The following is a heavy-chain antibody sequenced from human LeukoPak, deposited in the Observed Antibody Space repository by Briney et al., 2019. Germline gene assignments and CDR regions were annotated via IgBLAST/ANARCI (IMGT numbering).Heavy chain of an antibody. J-gene: IGHJ4*02. V-gene: IGHV3-23*01. D-gene: IGHD1-26*01. CDR1: GFTFTSYA. CDR3: AKDPQRGSPYYFDY. Sequence: GGSLRLSCAASGFTFTSYAMSWVRQAPGKGLEWVSSISGSGGSTFYVDSVKGRFTISRDNTKNTLYLQMNSLRAEDTALYYCAKDPQRGSPYYFDYWGQGTLVTVSS. CDR2: ISGSGGST.